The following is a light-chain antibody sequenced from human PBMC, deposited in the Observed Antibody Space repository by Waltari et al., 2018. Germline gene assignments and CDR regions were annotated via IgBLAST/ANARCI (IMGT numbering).Light chain of an antibody. V-gene: IGLV4-69*01. CDR1: SGHSSNV. CDR3: QTGGHGTWV. J-gene: IGLJ3*02. Sequence: QLVLTQSPSASASLGASVKLTCPLSSGHSSNVLASLPQRPEKGPRYLMKVNSDGSHSKGDAIPDRFSGSSSGAERYLTISSLQSEDEGDYYCQTGGHGTWVFGGGTKLTVL. CDR2: VNSDGSH.